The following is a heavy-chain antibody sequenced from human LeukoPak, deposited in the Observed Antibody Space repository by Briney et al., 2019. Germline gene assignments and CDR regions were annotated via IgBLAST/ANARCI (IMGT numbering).Heavy chain of an antibody. CDR3: ARGHFHRLRYFDSTHGIRGGIDP. D-gene: IGHD3-9*01. V-gene: IGHV1-2*02. CDR1: GYTFTGYY. Sequence: ASVKVSCKXSGYTFTGYYMHWVQQAPGQGLEWMGRINPNSGGTNYAQKFQGRVTMTRDTSISTAYMELSRLRSDDTAVYYCARGHFHRLRYFDSTHGIRGGIDPWGQGTLVTVSS. CDR2: INPNSGGT. J-gene: IGHJ5*02.